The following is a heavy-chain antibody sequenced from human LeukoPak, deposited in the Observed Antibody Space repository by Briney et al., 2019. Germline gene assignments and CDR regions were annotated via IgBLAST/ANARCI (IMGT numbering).Heavy chain of an antibody. CDR2: ISAYNGKT. V-gene: IGHV1-18*04. J-gene: IGHJ4*02. CDR3: ARDPQQMLVVPGVYFDY. D-gene: IGHD2-2*01. CDR1: GYTFTSYG. Sequence: ASVKVSCKASGYTFTSYGISWARQAPGQGVEGMGWISAYNGKTNYAQKLQGRVTMTTDTSTSTAYMELRSLRSDDTAVYYCARDPQQMLVVPGVYFDYWGQGTLVTVSS.